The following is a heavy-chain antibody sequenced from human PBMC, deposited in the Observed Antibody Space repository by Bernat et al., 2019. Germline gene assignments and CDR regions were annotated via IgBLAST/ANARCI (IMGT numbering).Heavy chain of an antibody. CDR2: ISGSGITT. V-gene: IGHV3-23*01. J-gene: IGHJ3*02. Sequence: EAQLLESGGGLVEPGGSLRLSCAASGFTFSLYAMAWVRQAPGKGLEWVSAISGSGITTYYADSVKGRFTVSRDNSRNTVYLEMSSLTAGDTALYYCAKDEESSGRDHDAFDIWGHGTMVTVSS. CDR1: GFTFSLYA. CDR3: AKDEESSGRDHDAFDI. D-gene: IGHD6-19*01.